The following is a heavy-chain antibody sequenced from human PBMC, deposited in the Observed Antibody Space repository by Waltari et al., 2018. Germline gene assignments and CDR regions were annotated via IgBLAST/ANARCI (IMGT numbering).Heavy chain of an antibody. V-gene: IGHV2-5*01. CDR2: IYWNDDK. CDR1: GFSLTTSGVA. Sequence: QITLRESGPTLLKPTQTLTLTCTFSGFSLTTSGVAVGWIRQPPGKALEWLALIYWNDDKRYSPSLESRLTITKDTSRNQVGLTMTNVDPVDTATYFCAHSRSPFYYYYYYMDVWGTGTTVTVSS. J-gene: IGHJ6*03. CDR3: AHSRSPFYYYYYYMDV.